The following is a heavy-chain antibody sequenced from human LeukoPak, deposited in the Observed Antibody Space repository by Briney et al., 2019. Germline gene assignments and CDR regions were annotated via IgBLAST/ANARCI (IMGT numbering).Heavy chain of an antibody. Sequence: PSETLSLTCTVSGGSISGYYWTWIRQPPEKGPEWIGFIYYTGSASYNPSLKSRVTISVDTSKNQFSLHLSSVTAADTAVYYCARDDSRDGSNYNYYGTDVWGQGTTVTVSS. CDR2: IYYTGSA. CDR3: ARDDSRDGSNYNYYGTDV. J-gene: IGHJ6*02. CDR1: GGSISGYY. V-gene: IGHV4-59*01. D-gene: IGHD5-24*01.